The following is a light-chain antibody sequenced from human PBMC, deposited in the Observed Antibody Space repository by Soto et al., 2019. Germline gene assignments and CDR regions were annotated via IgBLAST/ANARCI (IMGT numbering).Light chain of an antibody. CDR2: DAS. CDR1: QSVSSSY. Sequence: EIVLTQSPGTLSLSPGERATLSCRASQSVSSSYLAWYQQKPGQAPRLLIYDASSRATGIPDRFSGSGSGPDFTLTISRMEPEDFAVYYCQQYGSSPRTFRQGTKVEIK. CDR3: QQYGSSPRT. J-gene: IGKJ1*01. V-gene: IGKV3-20*01.